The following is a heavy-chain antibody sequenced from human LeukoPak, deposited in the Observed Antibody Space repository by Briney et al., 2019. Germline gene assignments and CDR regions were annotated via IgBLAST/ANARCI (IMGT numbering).Heavy chain of an antibody. V-gene: IGHV4-39*07. CDR1: GGSISSYF. CDR2: IYYSGKT. J-gene: IGHJ4*02. CDR3: ARVGVYGLCSSSACFSPFDC. D-gene: IGHD2-2*03. Sequence: PSETLSLTCTVSGGSISSYFWGWIRQPPGKGPEWIGNIYYSGKTYYNPSLKSRVTISVDTSMNQLSLRLSSVTAADTAVYYCARVGVYGLCSSSACFSPFDCWGQGTLVTVSS.